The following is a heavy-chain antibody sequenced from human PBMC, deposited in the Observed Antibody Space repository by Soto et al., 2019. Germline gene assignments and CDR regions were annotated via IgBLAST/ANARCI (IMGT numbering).Heavy chain of an antibody. CDR1: GASVSSGGFS. J-gene: IGHJ4*02. D-gene: IGHD1-26*01. CDR3: ARVTFLIVGSVFSTTFDF. CDR2: ISYSGST. Sequence: PSETLSLTCTVAGASVSSGGFSWSWIRQPPGKGLEWIGSISYSGSTTYYPSLRSRVTISVDTSKNQFSLRLNSVTAADTAIYFCARVTFLIVGSVFSTTFDFWGQGTLVTVSS. V-gene: IGHV4-61*08.